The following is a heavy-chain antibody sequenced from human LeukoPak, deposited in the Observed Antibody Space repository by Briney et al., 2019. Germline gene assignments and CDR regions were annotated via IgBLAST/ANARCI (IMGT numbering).Heavy chain of an antibody. Sequence: GGSLRLSCAASGFTFSSYAMTWVRQAPGKGLEWVSGITSSGASAYYAASVKGRFTISRDNSENTLYLQINSLSAEDSGIYYCVRDEDLYSPTRYLFEDWGQGTLVTVSS. J-gene: IGHJ4*02. V-gene: IGHV3-23*01. CDR3: VRDEDLYSPTRYLFED. CDR2: ITSSGASA. CDR1: GFTFSSYA. D-gene: IGHD5-12*01.